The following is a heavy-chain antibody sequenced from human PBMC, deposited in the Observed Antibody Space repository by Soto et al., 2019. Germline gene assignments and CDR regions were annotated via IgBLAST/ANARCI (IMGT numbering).Heavy chain of an antibody. Sequence: RASVKVSCKASGFTFTSSAVQWVRQARGQRLEWIGWIVVGSGNTNYAQKFQERVTITRDMSTSTAYMELSSLRSEDTAVYYCAAEEIQLFSGFGYYYYGMDVWGQGTTVTVSS. V-gene: IGHV1-58*01. CDR1: GFTFTSSA. CDR3: AAEEIQLFSGFGYYYYGMDV. J-gene: IGHJ6*02. CDR2: IVVGSGNT. D-gene: IGHD5-18*01.